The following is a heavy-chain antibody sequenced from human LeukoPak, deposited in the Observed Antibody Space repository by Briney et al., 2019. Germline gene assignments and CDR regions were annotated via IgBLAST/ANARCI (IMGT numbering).Heavy chain of an antibody. J-gene: IGHJ3*02. V-gene: IGHV4-39*07. CDR3: ARVLYSSSWYGNAFDI. D-gene: IGHD6-13*01. CDR1: GGSISSSSYY. CDR2: IYYSGST. Sequence: SETLSLTCTVSGGSISSSSYYWGWIRQPPGKGLEWIGSIYYSGSTYYNPSLKSRVTISVDTSKNQFSLKLSSVTAADTAVYYCARVLYSSSWYGNAFDIWGQGTMVTVSS.